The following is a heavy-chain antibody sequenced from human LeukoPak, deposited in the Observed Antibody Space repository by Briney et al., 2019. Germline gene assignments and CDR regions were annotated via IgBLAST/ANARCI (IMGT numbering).Heavy chain of an antibody. CDR3: ARGLPVEGWFDP. D-gene: IGHD4-23*01. V-gene: IGHV4-30-2*01. CDR1: GGSISSGGYS. Sequence: TLSLTCAVSGGSISSGGYSWSWIRQPPGKGLEWIGYIYHSGSTYYNPSLKSRVTISVDRSKNQFSLKLSSVTAADTAVYYCARGLPVEGWFDPWGQGTLVTVSS. CDR2: IYHSGST. J-gene: IGHJ5*02.